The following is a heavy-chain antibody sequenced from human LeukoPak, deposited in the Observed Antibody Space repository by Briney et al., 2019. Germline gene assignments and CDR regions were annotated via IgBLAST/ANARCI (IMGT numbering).Heavy chain of an antibody. CDR1: GFTFDDYA. D-gene: IGHD5-18*01. V-gene: IGHV3-9*01. CDR2: ISWNSGSI. Sequence: GRSLRLSCAASGFTFDDYAMHWVRQAPGKGLEWVSGISWNSGSIGYADSVKGRFTISRDNAKNSLYLQMNSLRAEDTALYYCAKDRGTAMVSSFDYWGQGTLVTVSS. CDR3: AKDRGTAMVSSFDY. J-gene: IGHJ4*02.